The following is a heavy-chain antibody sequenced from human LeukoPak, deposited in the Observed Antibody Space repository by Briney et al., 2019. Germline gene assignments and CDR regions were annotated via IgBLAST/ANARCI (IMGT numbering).Heavy chain of an antibody. Sequence: QPGRSLRLSCAASGFTFSSYGMHWVRQAPGKGLEWVAVIWYDVSNKYYADSVKGRFTISRDNSKNTLYLQMNSLRAEDTAVYYCAKGYYDSSGYALYADAFDIWGQGTMVTVSS. CDR1: GFTFSSYG. CDR3: AKGYYDSSGYALYADAFDI. J-gene: IGHJ3*02. CDR2: IWYDVSNK. V-gene: IGHV3-33*06. D-gene: IGHD3-22*01.